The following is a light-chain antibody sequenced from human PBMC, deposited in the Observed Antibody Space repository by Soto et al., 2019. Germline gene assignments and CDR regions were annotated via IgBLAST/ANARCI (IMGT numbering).Light chain of an antibody. CDR2: EVN. J-gene: IGLJ2*01. CDR3: CSYAGSHSFVV. V-gene: IGLV2-23*02. CDR1: SSDVGTYNL. Sequence: QSVLTQPASVSGSPGQSITISCTGTSSDVGTYNLVTWFQQYPGKAPKVIIYEVNERPSGVSTRFSGSKSGNTASLTISGLQIEDEADYYCCSYAGSHSFVVFGGGTQLTVL.